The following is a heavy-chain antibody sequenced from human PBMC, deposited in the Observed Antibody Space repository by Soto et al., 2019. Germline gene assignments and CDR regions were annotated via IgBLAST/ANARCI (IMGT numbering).Heavy chain of an antibody. CDR1: GFTFSSYG. Sequence: GGSLRLSCAASGFTFSSYGMHWVRQAPGKGLEWVSYISSSGSTIYYADSVKGRFTISRDNAKNSLYLQMNSLRAEDTAVYYCARDRGWYGMDVWGQGTTVTVSS. J-gene: IGHJ6*02. CDR2: ISSSGSTI. CDR3: ARDRGWYGMDV. D-gene: IGHD2-15*01. V-gene: IGHV3-48*04.